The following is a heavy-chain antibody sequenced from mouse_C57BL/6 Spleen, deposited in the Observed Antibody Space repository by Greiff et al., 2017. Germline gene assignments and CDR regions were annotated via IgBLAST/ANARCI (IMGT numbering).Heavy chain of an antibody. J-gene: IGHJ2*01. Sequence: EVHLVESGGGLVKPGGSLKLSCAASGFTFSSYAMSWVRQTPEKRLEWVATISDGGSYTYYPDNVKGRFTISRDNAKNNLYLQMSHLKSEDTAMYYCARDGNYSNLFDYWGQGTTLTVSS. CDR2: ISDGGSYT. CDR3: ARDGNYSNLFDY. CDR1: GFTFSSYA. D-gene: IGHD2-5*01. V-gene: IGHV5-4*01.